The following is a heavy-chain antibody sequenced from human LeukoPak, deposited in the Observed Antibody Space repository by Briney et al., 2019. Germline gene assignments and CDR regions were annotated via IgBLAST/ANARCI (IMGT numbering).Heavy chain of an antibody. D-gene: IGHD2-15*01. CDR2: IIPVFGTS. Sequence: GASVKVSCKASGCTFSSYTISWVRQAPGQGLEWMGGIIPVFGTSNYAQKFQGRVTITTDESTSTVYMELSSLRSEDTAVYYCARVVEGAFDIWGQGTMVTVSS. V-gene: IGHV1-69*05. CDR1: GCTFSSYT. CDR3: ARVVEGAFDI. J-gene: IGHJ3*02.